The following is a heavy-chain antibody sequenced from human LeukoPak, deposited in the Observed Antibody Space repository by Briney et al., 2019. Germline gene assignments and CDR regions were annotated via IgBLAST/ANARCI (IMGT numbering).Heavy chain of an antibody. J-gene: IGHJ5*02. V-gene: IGHV1-69*05. D-gene: IGHD3-22*01. CDR1: GGTFSSYA. CDR2: IIPIFGTA. CDR3: ARAGVYYDSSGYYPNWFDP. Sequence: SVTVSCKASGGTFSSYAISWVRQAPGQGLEWMGGIIPIFGTANYAQKFQGRVTITTDESTSTAYMELSSLRSEDTAVYYCARAGVYYDSSGYYPNWFDPWGQGTLVTVSS.